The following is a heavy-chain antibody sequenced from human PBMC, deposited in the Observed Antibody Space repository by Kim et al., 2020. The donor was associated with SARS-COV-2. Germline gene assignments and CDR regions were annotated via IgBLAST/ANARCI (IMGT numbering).Heavy chain of an antibody. CDR3: ASGPANFGSGRFFYMDV. Sequence: ASVKVSCKASGYTLSRYGVGWVRQAPGQGLEWMGWISAYNGNTNYAQRLQGRVTMTTDTSTNTGYMELRSLRSDDAAVYYCASGPANFGSGRFFYMDVWG. D-gene: IGHD3-10*01. V-gene: IGHV1-18*01. CDR1: GYTLSRYG. J-gene: IGHJ6*03. CDR2: ISAYNGNT.